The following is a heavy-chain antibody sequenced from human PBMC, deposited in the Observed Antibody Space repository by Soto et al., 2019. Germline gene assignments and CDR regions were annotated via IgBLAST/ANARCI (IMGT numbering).Heavy chain of an antibody. CDR3: ARESGKGYFDY. CDR2: LYYSGST. D-gene: IGHD5-12*01. J-gene: IGHJ4*02. Sequence: SETLSLTYTVSFDSISSDDWRWIRQPPGKGLELLAYLYYSGSTNYNPSLNSRVTISVYTYKNQFSLKLSSVTAADTAVYYCARESGKGYFDYWGQGTMVTVSS. V-gene: IGHV4-59*01. CDR1: FDSISSDD.